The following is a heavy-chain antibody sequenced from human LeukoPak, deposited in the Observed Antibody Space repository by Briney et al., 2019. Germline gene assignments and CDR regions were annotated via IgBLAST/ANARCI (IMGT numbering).Heavy chain of an antibody. CDR2: TYSSGTT. D-gene: IGHD6-13*01. J-gene: IGHJ4*02. Sequence: PGGSLRLSCAASGFTFSSNYMSWVRQAPGKGLEYISVTYSSGTTYYADSVRDRFTISRDNSRNTLYLQMNSLRPEDPAVYYRGREPTYSSPLGYWGQGTLVTVSS. CDR3: GREPTYSSPLGY. V-gene: IGHV3-53*01. CDR1: GFTFSSNY.